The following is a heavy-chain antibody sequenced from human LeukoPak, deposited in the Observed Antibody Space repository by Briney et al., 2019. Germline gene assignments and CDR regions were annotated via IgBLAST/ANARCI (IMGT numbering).Heavy chain of an antibody. J-gene: IGHJ4*02. D-gene: IGHD6-13*01. V-gene: IGHV3-23*01. CDR3: ATLAATGTTPFDY. Sequence: SGGSLRLSCAASGFTFSSYAMSWVRQAPGKGLEWVSAISGSGGSTYYADSVKGRFTISRDNSKNTLYLQMNSLRAEDAAVYYCATLAATGTTPFDYWGQGTLVIVSS. CDR2: ISGSGGST. CDR1: GFTFSSYA.